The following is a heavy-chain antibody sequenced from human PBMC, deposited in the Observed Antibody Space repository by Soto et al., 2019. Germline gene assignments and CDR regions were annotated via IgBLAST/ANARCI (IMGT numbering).Heavy chain of an antibody. CDR2: VYDTGRP. CDR3: ARGVGSSHPRY. J-gene: IGHJ4*02. CDR1: GGSISVCY. V-gene: IGHV4-59*01. D-gene: IGHD3-9*01. Sequence: SETLSLTCTMSGGSISVCYWSWIRQSPRQGLEWIGYVYDTGRPYYSPSLKSRVTISADTSKNQISLKLTSPTAADTAVYYCARGVGSSHPRYWGRGTMVTVSS.